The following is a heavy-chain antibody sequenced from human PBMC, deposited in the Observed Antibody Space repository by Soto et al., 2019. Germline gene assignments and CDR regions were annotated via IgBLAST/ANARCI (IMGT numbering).Heavy chain of an antibody. CDR1: GFTFGDYG. V-gene: IGHV3-49*04. CDR2: IRSKSYGGTT. Sequence: PVGSLRLSCTGSGFTFGDYGMTWVRQAPGKGLEWVGFIRSKSYGGTTEYAASVKGRLTIARDDSKSIAYLQMNRLTSEDTAVYYCASPDLNRMSAAPPLAHYYGMDVWGQGTTVTVSS. CDR3: ASPDLNRMSAAPPLAHYYGMDV. J-gene: IGHJ6*02. D-gene: IGHD6-13*01.